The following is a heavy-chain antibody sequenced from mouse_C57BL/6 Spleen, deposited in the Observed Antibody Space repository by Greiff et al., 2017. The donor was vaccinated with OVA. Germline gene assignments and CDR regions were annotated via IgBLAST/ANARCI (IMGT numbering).Heavy chain of an antibody. CDR3: ARNGETDAMDY. CDR1: GFSLTSYG. CDR2: ISSGGST. J-gene: IGHJ4*01. Sequence: QVQLKQSGPGLVQPSQILSITCTVSGFSLTSYGVHWVRQSPGKGLEWLGVISSGGSTDYNAAFISRLSISKDNSKSQVFFKMNSLQADDTAIYYCARNGETDAMDYWGQGTSVTVSS. V-gene: IGHV2-2*01.